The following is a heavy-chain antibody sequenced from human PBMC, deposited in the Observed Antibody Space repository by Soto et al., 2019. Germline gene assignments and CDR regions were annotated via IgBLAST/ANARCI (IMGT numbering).Heavy chain of an antibody. D-gene: IGHD2-15*01. CDR2: INPSSGRT. Sequence: ASVKVSCKASGYTFTSYSMHWVRQAPGQGLEWMGIINPSSGRTSYAQNFQGRVTMTSDTSTSIVYMEMSSLKSEDTAVYYCARDHNFGFILYAMDVWGQGTTVTIS. J-gene: IGHJ6*02. V-gene: IGHV1-46*01. CDR1: GYTFTSYS. CDR3: ARDHNFGFILYAMDV.